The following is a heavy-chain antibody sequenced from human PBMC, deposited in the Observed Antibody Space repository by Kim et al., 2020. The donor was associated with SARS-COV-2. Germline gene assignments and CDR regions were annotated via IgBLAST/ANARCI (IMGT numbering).Heavy chain of an antibody. J-gene: IGHJ6*02. CDR3: ARALAAAGLEAYYYYGMDV. CDR2: IIPIFGTA. CDR1: GGTFSSYA. Sequence: SVKVSCKASGGTFSSYAISWVRQAPGQGLEWMGGIIPIFGTANYAQKFQGRVTITADESTSTAYMELSSLRSEDTAVYYCARALAAAGLEAYYYYGMDVWGQGTTVTVSS. D-gene: IGHD6-13*01. V-gene: IGHV1-69*13.